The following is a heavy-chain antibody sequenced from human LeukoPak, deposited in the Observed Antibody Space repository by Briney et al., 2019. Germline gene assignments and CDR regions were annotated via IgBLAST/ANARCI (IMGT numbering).Heavy chain of an antibody. Sequence: GGSLRLSCAASGFTFSSYAMSWVRQAPGKGLEWVSAISGSGGSTYYADSVKGRFTISRDNSKNTLYLQMNSLRAEDTAVYYCARDLWPEYYFDYWGQGTLVTVSS. CDR3: ARDLWPEYYFDY. J-gene: IGHJ4*02. V-gene: IGHV3-23*01. CDR2: ISGSGGST. CDR1: GFTFSSYA. D-gene: IGHD1-14*01.